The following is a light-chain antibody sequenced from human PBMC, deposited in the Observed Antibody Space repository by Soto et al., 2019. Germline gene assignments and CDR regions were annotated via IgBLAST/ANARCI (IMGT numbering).Light chain of an antibody. CDR3: QQDYNFPWT. CDR2: AAS. J-gene: IGKJ1*01. CDR1: QGIRND. V-gene: IGKV1-6*01. Sequence: AIQMTQSPSSLSASVGDRVTITCRASQGIRNDLGWYQQKPGKAPNLLIYAASSLQSGVPSRFSGSGSGTDLTLTISSLQPEDFATYYCQQDYNFPWTFGQGTKVEIK.